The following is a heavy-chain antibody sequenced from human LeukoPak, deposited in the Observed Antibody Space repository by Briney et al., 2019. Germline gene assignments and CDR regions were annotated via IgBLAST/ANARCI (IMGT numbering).Heavy chain of an antibody. CDR1: GFTFSSYE. CDR3: ASALRSSPGAFDI. V-gene: IGHV3-48*03. D-gene: IGHD3-16*02. CDR2: ISSSGSTI. Sequence: GGSLRLSCAASGFTFSSYEMNWVRQAPGKGLEWVSYISSSGSTIYYADSVKGRFTISRDNAKNSLYLQMNSLRAEDTAVYYCASALRSSPGAFDIWGQGTVVTVSS. J-gene: IGHJ3*02.